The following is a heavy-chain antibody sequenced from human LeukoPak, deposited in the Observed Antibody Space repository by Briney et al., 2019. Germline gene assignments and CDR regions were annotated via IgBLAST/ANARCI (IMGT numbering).Heavy chain of an antibody. D-gene: IGHD5-24*01. CDR2: IWYDGSNK. J-gene: IGHJ4*02. CDR1: EFTFSSYG. Sequence: AGGSLRLSCAASEFTFSSYGMHWVRQAPGKGLEWVAFIWYDGSNKYYADSVKGRFTISRDNSKNTLYLQMNSLRAEDTALYYCAKDQYRDGYNPIDYWGQGTLVTVYS. CDR3: AKDQYRDGYNPIDY. V-gene: IGHV3-30*02.